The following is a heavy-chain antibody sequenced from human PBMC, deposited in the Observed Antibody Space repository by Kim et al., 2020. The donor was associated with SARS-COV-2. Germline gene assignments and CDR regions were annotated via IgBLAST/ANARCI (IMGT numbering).Heavy chain of an antibody. CDR3: ARDSYGPHY. Sequence: RQKYYVDSVKGRFTMSRDNAKNSLYLQMNSLRVEDTAVYYCARDSYGPHYWGQGTLVTVSS. CDR2: RQK. V-gene: IGHV3-7*01. J-gene: IGHJ4*02. D-gene: IGHD2-21*01.